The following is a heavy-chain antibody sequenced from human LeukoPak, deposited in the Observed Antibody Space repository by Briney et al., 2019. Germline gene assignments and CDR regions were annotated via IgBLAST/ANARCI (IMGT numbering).Heavy chain of an antibody. CDR3: ARQRPDTAYRWSDS. Sequence: GGSLRLSCAASGFTFSSYSMNWVRQAPGKGLEWVSSISSSSSYIYYADSVKGRFTISRDNAKNSLYLQMNSLRVEDTAVYYCARQRPDTAYRWSDSWGQGTLVTVSS. D-gene: IGHD3-16*01. V-gene: IGHV3-21*01. CDR2: ISSSSSYI. J-gene: IGHJ4*02. CDR1: GFTFSSYS.